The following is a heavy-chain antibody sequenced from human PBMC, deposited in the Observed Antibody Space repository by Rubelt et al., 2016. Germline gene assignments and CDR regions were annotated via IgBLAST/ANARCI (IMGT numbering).Heavy chain of an antibody. Sequence: QLQLQESGPGLVKPSEALSLTCTVSGDSITSTKYYWGWIRQPPGRGLEWIGEINHGGSINHHWSLTRRVAISVHTSKQQVSLKGASVTAADTAIYYCARSLDDELPTFKAFDGWGPGTKVTVSS. V-gene: IGHV4-39*01. J-gene: IGHJ3*01. CDR3: ARSLDDELPTFKAFDG. D-gene: IGHD3-16*01. CDR2: INHGGSI. CDR1: GDSITSTKYY.